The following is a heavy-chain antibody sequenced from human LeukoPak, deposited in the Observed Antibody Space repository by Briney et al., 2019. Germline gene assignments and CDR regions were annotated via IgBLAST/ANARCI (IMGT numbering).Heavy chain of an antibody. V-gene: IGHV3-30*18. J-gene: IGHJ4*02. D-gene: IGHD6-19*01. CDR3: AKDGQWLTYYFDY. CDR1: GFAFSSYG. CDR2: ISYDGSNK. Sequence: GGSLRLSCAASGFAFSSYGMHWVRKAPGKGLEWVAVISYDGSNKYYADSVKGRFTISRDNSKNTLYLQMNSLRAEDTALYYCAKDGQWLTYYFDYWGQGTLVTVSS.